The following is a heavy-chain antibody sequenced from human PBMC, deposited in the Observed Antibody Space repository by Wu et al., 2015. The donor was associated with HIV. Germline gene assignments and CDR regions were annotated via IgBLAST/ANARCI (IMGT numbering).Heavy chain of an antibody. CDR2: INHSGST. D-gene: IGHD3-22*01. CDR1: GGSFSGYY. J-gene: IGHJ4*02. CDR3: ARSRWLLRFYFDY. Sequence: QVQLQQWGAGLLKPSETLSLTCAVYGGSFSGYYWSWIRQPPGKGLEWIGEINHSGSTNYNPSLKSRVTISVDTSKNQFSLKLSSVTAADTAVYYCARSRWLLRFYFDYWGQGTLVTVSS. V-gene: IGHV4-34*01.